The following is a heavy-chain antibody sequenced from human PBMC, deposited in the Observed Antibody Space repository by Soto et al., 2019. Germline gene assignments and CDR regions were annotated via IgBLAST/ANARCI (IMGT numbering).Heavy chain of an antibody. D-gene: IGHD3-22*01. CDR2: IIPILGIA. J-gene: IGHJ4*02. Sequence: GASVKVSCKVSGHTLTEFSMHWVRQAPGQGLEWMGRIIPILGIANYAQKFQGRVTITADKSTSTAYMELSSLRSEDTAVYYCARGDSSGYYPYYFDYWGQGTLVTVSS. CDR3: ARGDSSGYYPYYFDY. V-gene: IGHV1-69*04. CDR1: GHTLTEFS.